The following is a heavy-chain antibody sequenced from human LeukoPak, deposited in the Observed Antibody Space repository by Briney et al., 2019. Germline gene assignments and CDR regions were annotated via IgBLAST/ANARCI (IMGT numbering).Heavy chain of an antibody. V-gene: IGHV3-33*01. D-gene: IGHD3-10*01. Sequence: PGGSLRLSCAACGFTFSSYGMHWARQAPGKGLEWVAVIWYDGSNKYYADSVKGRFTISRDNSKNTLYLQMNSLRAEDTAVYYCARDKLGRGVITATIDYWGQGTPVTVSS. CDR2: IWYDGSNK. J-gene: IGHJ4*02. CDR1: GFTFSSYG. CDR3: ARDKLGRGVITATIDY.